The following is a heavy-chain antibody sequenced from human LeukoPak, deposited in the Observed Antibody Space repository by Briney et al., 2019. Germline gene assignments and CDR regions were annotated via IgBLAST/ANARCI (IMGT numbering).Heavy chain of an antibody. D-gene: IGHD3-10*01. Sequence: ASVKVSCKASGYSFTGYYLHWMRQAPGQGLEWMGWINPNSGITNYTQRFQGRVTMTKDTSISTVYMEMSSLRYDDTAVYYCATNILVRDIINWFDPWGQGTLVTVSS. CDR3: ATNILVRDIINWFDP. CDR1: GYSFTGYY. J-gene: IGHJ5*02. CDR2: INPNSGIT. V-gene: IGHV1-2*02.